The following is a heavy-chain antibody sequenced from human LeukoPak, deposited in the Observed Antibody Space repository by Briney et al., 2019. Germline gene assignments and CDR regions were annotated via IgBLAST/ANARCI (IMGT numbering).Heavy chain of an antibody. Sequence: GGSLRLSCAASGFTFNNYGMSWVRQAPGKGLEWVSFIYSDNTHYSDSVKGRFTISRDNSKNTLYLQMNSLRAEDTAVYYCARRAGAYSHPYDYWGQGTLVTVSS. J-gene: IGHJ4*02. V-gene: IGHV3-53*01. D-gene: IGHD4/OR15-4a*01. CDR1: GFTFNNYG. CDR2: IYSDNT. CDR3: ARRAGAYSHPYDY.